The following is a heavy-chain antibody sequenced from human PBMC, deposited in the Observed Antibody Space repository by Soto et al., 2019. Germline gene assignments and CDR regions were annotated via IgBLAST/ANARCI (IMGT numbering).Heavy chain of an antibody. CDR1: GFTVSSNY. CDR3: ARDLAHVTMVRSVTHYYYYGMDV. CDR2: IYSGGST. J-gene: IGHJ6*04. Sequence: GGSLRLSCAASGFTVSSNYMSWVRQAPGKGLEWVSGIYSGGSTYYADSVKGRFTISRDNSKNTLYLRMNSQRDEDTAVYYCARDLAHVTMVRSVTHYYYYGMDVWREGTTVTVSS. D-gene: IGHD3-10*01. V-gene: IGHV3-53*01.